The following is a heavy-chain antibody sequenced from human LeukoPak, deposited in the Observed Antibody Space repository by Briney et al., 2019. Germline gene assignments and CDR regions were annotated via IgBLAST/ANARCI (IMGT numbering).Heavy chain of an antibody. J-gene: IGHJ4*02. D-gene: IGHD6-13*01. V-gene: IGHV4-34*03. CDR1: GGSFSGYY. CDR3: RGSSWAYYFDY. Sequence: SETLSLTCAVYGGSFSGYYWSWIRQPPGKGLEWIGEINHSGSTNYNPSLKSRVTISVDTSKNQFSLKLSSVTAADTAVYYCRGSSWAYYFDYWGQGTLVTVSS. CDR2: INHSGST.